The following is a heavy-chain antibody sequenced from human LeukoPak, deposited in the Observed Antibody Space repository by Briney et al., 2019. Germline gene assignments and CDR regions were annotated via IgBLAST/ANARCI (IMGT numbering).Heavy chain of an antibody. V-gene: IGHV3-23*01. J-gene: IGHJ4*02. CDR3: ANSIVYYDSSLGTLKDY. D-gene: IGHD3-22*01. Sequence: GGSLRLSCAASGFTFSSYGMSWVRQAPGKGLEWVSAISGSGGSTYYADSVKGRFTISRDNSKNTLYLQMNSLRAEDTAVYYCANSIVYYDSSLGTLKDYWGQGTLVTVSS. CDR1: GFTFSSYG. CDR2: ISGSGGST.